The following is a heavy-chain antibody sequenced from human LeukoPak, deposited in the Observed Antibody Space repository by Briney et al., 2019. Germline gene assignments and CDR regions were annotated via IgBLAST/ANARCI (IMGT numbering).Heavy chain of an antibody. CDR3: TSGSGWYSPVY. CDR2: ITSKPNSYAT. J-gene: IGHJ4*02. V-gene: IGHV3-73*01. CDR1: GSTFSGSV. Sequence: PGGSLKLSCAASGSTFSGSVMHWVRQASGKGLEWVGRITSKPNSYATVYAASVKGRFTISSDESKNTAYLQMNSLKTEDTAVYYCTSGSGWYSPVYWGQGTLVTVSS. D-gene: IGHD6-19*01.